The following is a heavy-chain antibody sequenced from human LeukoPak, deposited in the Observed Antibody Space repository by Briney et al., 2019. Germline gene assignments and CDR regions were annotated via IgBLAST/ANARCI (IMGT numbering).Heavy chain of an antibody. Sequence: SETLSLTCSVSGDSINSGGYYWNWIRQFPGKGLEWIGYIQYSGSTRYNTSLESRVTIPVDTSKTQFSLKMTSLTAADTAVYYCARLAMVRGLDIWGQGTMVIVSS. V-gene: IGHV4-31*03. CDR2: IQYSGST. CDR3: ARLAMVRGLDI. CDR1: GDSINSGGYY. D-gene: IGHD3-10*01. J-gene: IGHJ3*02.